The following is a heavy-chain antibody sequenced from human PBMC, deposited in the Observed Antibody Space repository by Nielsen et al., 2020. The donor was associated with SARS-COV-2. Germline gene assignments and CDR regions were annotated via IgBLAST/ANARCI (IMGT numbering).Heavy chain of an antibody. CDR3: ASQGGSFFDI. V-gene: IGHV3-48*03. CDR2: ISSSGSTI. J-gene: IGHJ3*02. Sequence: GGFLRLSCAASGFTFSSYEMNWVRQAPGKGLEWVSYISSSGSTIYYADSVKGRFTISRDNAKNSLYLQMNSLRAEDTAVYYCASQGGSFFDIWGQGTMVTVSS. D-gene: IGHD1-26*01. CDR1: GFTFSSYE.